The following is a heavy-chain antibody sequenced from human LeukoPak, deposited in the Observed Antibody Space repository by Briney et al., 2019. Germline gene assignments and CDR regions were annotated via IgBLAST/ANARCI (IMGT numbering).Heavy chain of an antibody. D-gene: IGHD3-10*01. J-gene: IGHJ4*02. CDR2: INHSGST. V-gene: IGHV4-34*01. Sequence: SETLSLTCAVYGGSFSGYYWSWLRQPPGKGLEGIGEINHSGSTNYNPSLKSRVTISVDTSKNQFSLKLSSVTAADTAVYYCARGLHTRYGSGSYYRPTRYYFDYWGQGTLVTVSS. CDR3: ARGLHTRYGSGSYYRPTRYYFDY. CDR1: GGSFSGYY.